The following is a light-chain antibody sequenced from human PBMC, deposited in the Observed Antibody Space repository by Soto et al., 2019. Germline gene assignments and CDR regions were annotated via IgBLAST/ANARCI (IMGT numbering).Light chain of an antibody. CDR1: QRITTY. J-gene: IGKJ2*01. Sequence: HMTQSPSSLSASVGSRVTITCRASQRITTYLNWYQQKPGEAPKLLISTSGTLQGGVPSRFSGSGSGTDFTLTITSIQPADFATYFCQQTYSTPYTFGQGTKLEIK. CDR2: TSG. CDR3: QQTYSTPYT. V-gene: IGKV1-39*01.